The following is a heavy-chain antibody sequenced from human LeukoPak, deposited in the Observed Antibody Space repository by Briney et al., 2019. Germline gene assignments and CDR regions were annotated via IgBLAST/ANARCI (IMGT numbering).Heavy chain of an antibody. J-gene: IGHJ4*02. CDR3: ARAYCSGGSCYSSSPPDY. D-gene: IGHD2-15*01. V-gene: IGHV3-21*01. CDR1: GFTFSSYW. Sequence: GGSLRLSCAASGFTFSSYWLHWVRQAPGKGLEWVSSISSSSSYIYYADSVKGRFTISRDNAKNPLYLQMNSLRAEDTAVYYCARAYCSGGSCYSSSPPDYWGQGTLVTVSS. CDR2: ISSSSSYI.